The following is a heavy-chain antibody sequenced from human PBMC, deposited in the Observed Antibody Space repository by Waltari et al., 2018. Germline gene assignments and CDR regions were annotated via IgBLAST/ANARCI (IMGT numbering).Heavy chain of an antibody. V-gene: IGHV4-59*01. CDR3: ARLRDCGGDCYPDY. CDR1: GGSISSYY. CDR2: IYYSGST. J-gene: IGHJ4*02. Sequence: QVQLQESGPGLVKPSETLSLTCTVSGGSISSYYWSWSRQPPGKGLEWIGYIYYSGSTNYNPSLKSRVTISVDTSKNQFSLKLSSVTAADTAVYYCARLRDCGGDCYPDYWGQGTLVTVSS. D-gene: IGHD2-21*01.